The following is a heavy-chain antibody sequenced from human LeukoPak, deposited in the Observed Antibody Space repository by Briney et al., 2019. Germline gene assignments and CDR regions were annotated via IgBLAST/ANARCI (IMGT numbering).Heavy chain of an antibody. CDR2: IIPIFGTA. Sequence: SVTVTCKASGGTFSSYANSWVRQAPGQGLEWMGGIIPIFGTANYAQKFEGRVSITTDESTSTAYMELSSLRSEDTAVYYCARTLSGQWLTKSADNWFDPWGQGTLVTVSS. CDR1: GGTFSSYA. CDR3: ARTLSGQWLTKSADNWFDP. D-gene: IGHD6-19*01. J-gene: IGHJ5*02. V-gene: IGHV1-69*05.